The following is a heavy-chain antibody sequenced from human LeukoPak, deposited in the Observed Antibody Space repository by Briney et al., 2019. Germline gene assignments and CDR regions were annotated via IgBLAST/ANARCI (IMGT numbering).Heavy chain of an antibody. CDR2: INHSGST. V-gene: IGHV4-34*01. CDR1: CGSFSGYY. J-gene: IGHJ4*02. Sequence: SETLSLTCAVYCGSFSGYYWSWIRQPPGKGLEWIGEINHSGSTNYNPPVKTRVTISVDTSKNQFSLKLSSVTAADTAVYYCARGDLKWLNNLFDYWGQGTLVTVSS. D-gene: IGHD6-19*01. CDR3: ARGDLKWLNNLFDY.